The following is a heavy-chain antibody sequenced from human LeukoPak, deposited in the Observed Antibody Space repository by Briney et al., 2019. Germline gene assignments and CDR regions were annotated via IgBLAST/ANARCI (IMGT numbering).Heavy chain of an antibody. J-gene: IGHJ4*02. V-gene: IGHV4-34*01. Sequence: SETLSLTCAVYGGSFSGYYWSWIRQPPGKGLEWVGQINHSGSTNYNPSLKSQVTISVDTSKNQFSLKLSSVTAADTAVYYCARMRVRGVFLYYFDYWGQGTLVTVSS. D-gene: IGHD3-10*01. CDR1: GGSFSGYY. CDR3: ARMRVRGVFLYYFDY. CDR2: INHSGST.